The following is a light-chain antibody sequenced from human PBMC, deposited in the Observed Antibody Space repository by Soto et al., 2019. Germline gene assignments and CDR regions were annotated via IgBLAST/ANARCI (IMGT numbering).Light chain of an antibody. CDR2: EVS. V-gene: IGLV2-14*01. Sequence: QSVLTQSASVSGSPGQSITISCTGTSSDVGGYNYVSWYQQHPGKAPKLMIYEVSNRPSGVSNRFFGSKSGNTASLTISGLQAEDEADYYCSSYTSSSTYVFGTGTKLTVL. CDR3: SSYTSSSTYV. J-gene: IGLJ1*01. CDR1: SSDVGGYNY.